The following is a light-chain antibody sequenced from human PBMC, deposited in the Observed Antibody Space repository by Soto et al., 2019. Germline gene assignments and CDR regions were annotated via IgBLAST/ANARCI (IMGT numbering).Light chain of an antibody. CDR2: GAS. CDR1: QSVSSN. V-gene: IGKV3-15*01. Sequence: EIGMTQSPATLSVSPGERATLSCRASQSVSSNLAWYQQKPGQAPRLLIYGASTRATGIPARFSGSGSGTEFTLTISSLQSEDFAVYYCQQYNNWPRTFGQGTKADI. CDR3: QQYNNWPRT. J-gene: IGKJ1*01.